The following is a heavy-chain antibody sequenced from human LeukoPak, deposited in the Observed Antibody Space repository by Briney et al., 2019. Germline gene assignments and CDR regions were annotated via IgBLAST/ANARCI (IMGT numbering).Heavy chain of an antibody. J-gene: IGHJ6*03. CDR3: ARGGRTYHYYYYFMDV. CDR1: GYTFTDYY. V-gene: IGHV1-2*02. D-gene: IGHD2-15*01. Sequence: ASVKVSCKTSGYTFTDYYIHWMRQAPGLGLEWMGWISPDSGGTNYAENFQGRVTTTRDTSISTAYMELSRLTSDDSAVYYCARGGRTYHYYYYFMDVWGKGTTVTVSS. CDR2: ISPDSGGT.